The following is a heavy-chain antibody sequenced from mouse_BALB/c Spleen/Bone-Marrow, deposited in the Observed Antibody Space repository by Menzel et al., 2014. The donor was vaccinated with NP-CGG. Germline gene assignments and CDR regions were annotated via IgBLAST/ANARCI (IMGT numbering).Heavy chain of an antibody. Sequence: DVKLVESGGGLVKPGGSLKLSCAASGFTFSSYAMSWVRLTPEKRLEWVASISSGGSTYYPDSVKGRFTISRDNARNTLYLQMSSLRSEDTAMYYCARWYYGSGFAYWGQGTLVTVSA. J-gene: IGHJ3*01. D-gene: IGHD1-1*01. CDR1: GFTFSSYA. V-gene: IGHV5-6-5*01. CDR2: ISSGGST. CDR3: ARWYYGSGFAY.